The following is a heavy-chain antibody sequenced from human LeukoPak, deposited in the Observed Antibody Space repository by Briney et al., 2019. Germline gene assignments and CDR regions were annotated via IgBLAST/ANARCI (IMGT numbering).Heavy chain of an antibody. V-gene: IGHV1-69*04. Sequence: SVKVSCKASGGTFSSYAISWVRQAPGQGLEWMGRIIPILGIANYAQKFQGRVTITADKSTSTAYMELSSLRSEDTAVYYCARGGDVVIIDAFDIWGQGTMVTVSS. J-gene: IGHJ3*02. CDR1: GGTFSSYA. D-gene: IGHD2-21*01. CDR2: IIPILGIA. CDR3: ARGGDVVIIDAFDI.